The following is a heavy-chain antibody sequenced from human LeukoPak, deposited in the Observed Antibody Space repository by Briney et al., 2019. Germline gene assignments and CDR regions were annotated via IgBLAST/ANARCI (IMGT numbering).Heavy chain of an antibody. CDR3: ARGSRCSGGSCYSGLAPTAMDV. D-gene: IGHD2-15*01. CDR2: IYYSGST. CDR1: GGSISSYY. Sequence: SETLSLTCTVSGGSISSYYWSWIRQPPGKGLEWIGYIYYSGSTNYNPSLKSRVTISVDTSKNQFSLKLSSATAADTAVYYCARGSRCSGGSCYSGLAPTAMDVWGQGTTVTVSS. V-gene: IGHV4-59*01. J-gene: IGHJ6*02.